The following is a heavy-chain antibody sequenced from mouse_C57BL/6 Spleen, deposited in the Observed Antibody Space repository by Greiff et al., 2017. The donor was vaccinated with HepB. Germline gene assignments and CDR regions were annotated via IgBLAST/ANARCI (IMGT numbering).Heavy chain of an antibody. CDR1: GYSITSGYY. D-gene: IGHD6-1*01. Sequence: EVKLMESGPGLVKPSQSLSLTCSVTGYSITSGYYWNWIRQFPGNKLEWMGYISYDGSNNYNPSLKNRISITRDTSKNQFFLKLNSVTTEDTATYYCARGASDWVMDYWGQGTSVTVSS. CDR3: ARGASDWVMDY. J-gene: IGHJ4*01. V-gene: IGHV3-6*01. CDR2: ISYDGSN.